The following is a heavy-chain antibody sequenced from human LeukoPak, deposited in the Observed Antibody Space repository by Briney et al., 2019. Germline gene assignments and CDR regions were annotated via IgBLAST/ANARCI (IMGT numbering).Heavy chain of an antibody. CDR3: GRVGYSFSINDWSRIGLGAYPTKYYYMDV. CDR2: IYHSGST. CDR1: GGSFSGYY. V-gene: IGHV4-34*01. J-gene: IGHJ6*03. Sequence: PSETLSLTCAVYGGSFSGYYWSWIRQPPGKGLEWIGEIYHSGSTNYNPSLKSRVTISVDTSKNQFSLKLSSVTAADTAVFYLGRVGYSFSINDWSRIGLGAYPTKYYYMDVWGKGTTVTVSS. D-gene: IGHD5-18*01.